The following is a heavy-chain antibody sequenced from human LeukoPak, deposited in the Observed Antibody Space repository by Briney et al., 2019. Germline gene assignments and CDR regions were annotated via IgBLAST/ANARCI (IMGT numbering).Heavy chain of an antibody. V-gene: IGHV4-34*01. CDR2: INHSGST. J-gene: IGHJ4*02. CDR3: ARVFTVTTFDY. CDR1: GGSFSGYY. Sequence: PSETLSLTCAVYGGSFSGYYWSWIRQPPGKGLEWIGEINHSGSTNYNPSLKSRVTISVDTSKNQFSLKLSSVTAADTAVYYCARVFTVTTFDYWGQGTLVTVSS. D-gene: IGHD4-17*01.